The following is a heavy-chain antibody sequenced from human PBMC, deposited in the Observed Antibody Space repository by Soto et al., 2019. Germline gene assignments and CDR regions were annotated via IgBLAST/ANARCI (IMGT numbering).Heavy chain of an antibody. Sequence: QVQLVQSGAEVKKPGASVKVSCKASGYTFTSYDINWVRQTTGQGLEWMGWMSPNSANTGYAQKFQGRVIMTRSTSISTAYMELSSLRSEDTAVYYCARGPPNWGFDSWGQGTLVTVSS. D-gene: IGHD7-27*01. CDR2: MSPNSANT. CDR3: ARGPPNWGFDS. V-gene: IGHV1-8*01. J-gene: IGHJ4*02. CDR1: GYTFTSYD.